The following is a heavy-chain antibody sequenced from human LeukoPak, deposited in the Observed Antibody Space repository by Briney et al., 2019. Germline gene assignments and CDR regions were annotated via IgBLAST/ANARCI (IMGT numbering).Heavy chain of an antibody. CDR3: ARERVAVVVVPAAIRFGYYYYGMDV. D-gene: IGHD2-2*01. CDR1: GYTFTSYG. J-gene: IGHJ6*02. Sequence: GASVKASCKASGYTFTSYGISWVRQAPGQGLEWMGWISAYNGNTNYAQKLQGRVTMTTDTSTSTAYMELRSLRSDDTAVYYCARERVAVVVVPAAIRFGYYYYGMDVWGQGTTVTVSS. V-gene: IGHV1-18*01. CDR2: ISAYNGNT.